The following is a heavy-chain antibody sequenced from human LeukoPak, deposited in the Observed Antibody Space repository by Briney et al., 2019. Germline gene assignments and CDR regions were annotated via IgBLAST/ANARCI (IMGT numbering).Heavy chain of an antibody. D-gene: IGHD6-25*01. CDR3: ARDSANFDY. CDR1: GFNFSDYD. V-gene: IGHV3-33*01. Sequence: GGSLRLSCTASGFNFSDYDMDWVRQAPGKGLEWVAVIWDDGSNKHYADSVKGRFTISRDNAKNSLYLQMNSLRAEDTAVYYCARDSANFDYWGQGTLVTVSS. J-gene: IGHJ4*02. CDR2: IWDDGSNK.